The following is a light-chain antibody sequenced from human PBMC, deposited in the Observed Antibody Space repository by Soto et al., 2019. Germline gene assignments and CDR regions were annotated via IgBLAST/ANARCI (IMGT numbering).Light chain of an antibody. CDR2: LGS. V-gene: IGKV2-28*01. CDR3: MQALQTPIT. Sequence: DLVMTQSPLSLPVTPGEPASISCRSSQSLLHSNGYTYLDWYQQKPGQSPQLLIYLGSNRASGVHDRFSGSGSGTDFTLKISRVEAEDVGVYYCMQALQTPITFGQGTRLEIK. CDR1: QSLLHSNGYTY. J-gene: IGKJ5*01.